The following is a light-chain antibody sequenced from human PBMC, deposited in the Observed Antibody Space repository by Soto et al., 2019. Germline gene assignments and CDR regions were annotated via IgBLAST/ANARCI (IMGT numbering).Light chain of an antibody. V-gene: IGKV3-20*01. CDR1: QTVSSTF. CDR3: QQSGNSPRT. J-gene: IGKJ1*01. Sequence: IVLTAGPVTLTQSPAEIAMLSCRASQTVSSTFFAWYQQKPGQAPRLLIYGASTRATGIPDRFSGSGSGTDFTLTSSRLEPEDFAVYYCQQSGNSPRTFGQGTKGDIK. CDR2: GAS.